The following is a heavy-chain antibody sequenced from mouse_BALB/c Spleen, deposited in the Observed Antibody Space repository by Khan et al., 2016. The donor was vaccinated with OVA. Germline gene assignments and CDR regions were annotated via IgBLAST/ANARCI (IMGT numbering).Heavy chain of an antibody. CDR3: AGSGGNFRWYFDV. Sequence: EVELVESGGGLVQPGGSRKLSCAASGFTFSSFGMHWVRQAPKQGLEWVAYISSGSSSIYYVDTLKGRFTFSRDNPKNTPFMPMTSLRSEDTAMYDCAGSGGNFRWYFDVWGAGTSVTVSS. D-gene: IGHD2-1*01. CDR1: GFTFSSFG. J-gene: IGHJ1*01. CDR2: ISSGSSSI. V-gene: IGHV5-17*02.